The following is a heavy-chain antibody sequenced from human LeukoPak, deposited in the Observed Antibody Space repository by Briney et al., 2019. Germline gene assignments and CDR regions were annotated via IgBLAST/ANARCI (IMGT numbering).Heavy chain of an antibody. V-gene: IGHV3-33*01. J-gene: IGHJ4*02. CDR2: IWFDESNK. Sequence: PGRSLRLSCAASGFTFSSYGMHWVRQAPGRGLEWVAVIWFDESNKYYADSVKGRFTISRDNSKNTLYLQMNSLRAEDTAVYYCARTIMIRGGNDYWGQGILVTVSS. CDR3: ARTIMIRGGNDY. CDR1: GFTFSSYG. D-gene: IGHD3-10*01.